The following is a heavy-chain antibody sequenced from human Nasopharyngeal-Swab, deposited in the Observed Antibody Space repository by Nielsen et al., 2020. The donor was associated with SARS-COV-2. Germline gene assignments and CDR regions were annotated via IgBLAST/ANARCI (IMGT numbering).Heavy chain of an antibody. CDR1: GFTFRSYG. J-gene: IGHJ4*02. V-gene: IGHV3-30*03. D-gene: IGHD6-13*01. Sequence: GESLKISCAASGFTFRSYGMHLVRHAPGKGLECVSVISYDGCNKYYADSVKGRFTISIDNSKNTLYLQMNSLRAEDTAVYYCARGAVAGDEAFDYWGQGTLVTVSS. CDR2: ISYDGCNK. CDR3: ARGAVAGDEAFDY.